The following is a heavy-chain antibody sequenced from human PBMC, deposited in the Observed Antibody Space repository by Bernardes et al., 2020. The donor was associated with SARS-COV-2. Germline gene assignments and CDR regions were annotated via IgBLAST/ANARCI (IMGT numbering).Heavy chain of an antibody. Sequence: SETLSLTCTVSGGPINSYVWSWIRQSPGKGLEWIGSLYHSGNTKYNPSLRSRVSMSVDTSKNQLSLSLSSLTAADTAVYYCARVQYNISYWFDPWGQGTLVIVS. V-gene: IGHV4-59*08. D-gene: IGHD6-6*01. CDR3: ARVQYNISYWFDP. CDR1: GGPINSYV. J-gene: IGHJ5*02. CDR2: LYHSGNT.